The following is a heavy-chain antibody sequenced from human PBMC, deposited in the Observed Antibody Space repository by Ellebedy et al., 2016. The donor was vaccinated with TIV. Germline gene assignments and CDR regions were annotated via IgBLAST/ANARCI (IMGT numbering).Heavy chain of an antibody. J-gene: IGHJ4*02. CDR2: MNPNSGNT. Sequence: ASVKVSXKTSGYTFTSYDVTWVRQATGQGLEWVGWMNPNSGNTGYAQKFQGRVTMTRNTSISTAYMELSSLRSEDTAVYYCARAPFYRTNDLDYWGQGTLVTVSS. D-gene: IGHD1-1*01. CDR1: GYTFTSYD. V-gene: IGHV1-8*01. CDR3: ARAPFYRTNDLDY.